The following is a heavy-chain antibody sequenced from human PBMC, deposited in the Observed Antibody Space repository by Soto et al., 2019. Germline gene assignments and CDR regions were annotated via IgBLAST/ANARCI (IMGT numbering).Heavy chain of an antibody. CDR1: GFTFSSYS. CDR3: ARDYYGSGSYPTGLFDY. Sequence: SGGSLRLSCAASGFTFSSYSMNWVRQAPGKGLEWVSSISSSSSYIYYADSVKGRFTISRDSAKNSLYLQMNSLRAEDTAVYYCARDYYGSGSYPTGLFDYWGQGTLVTVSS. D-gene: IGHD3-10*01. CDR2: ISSSSSYI. V-gene: IGHV3-21*01. J-gene: IGHJ4*02.